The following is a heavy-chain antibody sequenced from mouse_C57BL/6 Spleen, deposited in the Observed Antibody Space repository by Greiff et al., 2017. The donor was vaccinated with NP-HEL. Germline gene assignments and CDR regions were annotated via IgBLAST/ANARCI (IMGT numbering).Heavy chain of an antibody. CDR2: ISSGGSYT. Sequence: EVKLMESGGDLVKPGGSLKLSCAASGFTFSSYGMSWVRQTPDKRLEWVATISSGGSYTYYPDSVKGRFTISRDNAKNTLYLQMSSLKSEDTAMYYCARHEGGYFDYWGQGTTLTVSS. CDR3: ARHEGGYFDY. J-gene: IGHJ2*01. V-gene: IGHV5-6*01. CDR1: GFTFSSYG.